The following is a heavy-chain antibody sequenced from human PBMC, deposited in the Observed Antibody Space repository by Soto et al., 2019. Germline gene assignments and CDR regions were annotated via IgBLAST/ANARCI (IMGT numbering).Heavy chain of an antibody. V-gene: IGHV1-8*01. Sequence: QVQLVQSGAEVKKPGASVKVSCKASGYTFTSYDINWVLQATGQGLEWMGWMNPNSGNTGYAQKFQGRVTMTRNTSISTAYMELSSLRSEDTAGYYCARERSAAGTGWFDPWGQGTLVTVSS. CDR2: MNPNSGNT. CDR1: GYTFTSYD. J-gene: IGHJ5*02. D-gene: IGHD6-13*01. CDR3: ARERSAAGTGWFDP.